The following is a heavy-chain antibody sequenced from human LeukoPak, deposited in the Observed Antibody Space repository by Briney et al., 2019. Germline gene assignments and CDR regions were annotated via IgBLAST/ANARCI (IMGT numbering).Heavy chain of an antibody. V-gene: IGHV4-61*02. CDR3: ASSRYCSSTSCYARDDY. CDR1: GGSISSGSYY. CDR2: IYTSGST. Sequence: SQTLSLTCTVSGGSISSGSYYWSWIRQPAGKGLEWIGRIYTSGSTSYNPSLKSRVTKSVDTSKNQFSLKLSSVTAADTAVYYCASSRYCSSTSCYARDDYWGQGTLVTVSS. J-gene: IGHJ4*02. D-gene: IGHD2-2*01.